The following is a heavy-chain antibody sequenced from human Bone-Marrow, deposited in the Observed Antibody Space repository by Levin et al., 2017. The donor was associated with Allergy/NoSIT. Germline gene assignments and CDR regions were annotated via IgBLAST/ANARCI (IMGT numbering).Heavy chain of an antibody. CDR2: ISGSGGST. Sequence: GESLKISCAASGFTFSSYAMSWVRQAPGKGLEWVSAISGSGGSTYYADSVKGRFTISRDNSKNTLYLQMNSLRAEDTAVYYCATSYGDYNNDDYWGQGTLVTVSS. CDR1: GFTFSSYA. V-gene: IGHV3-23*01. J-gene: IGHJ4*02. CDR3: ATSYGDYNNDDY. D-gene: IGHD4-17*01.